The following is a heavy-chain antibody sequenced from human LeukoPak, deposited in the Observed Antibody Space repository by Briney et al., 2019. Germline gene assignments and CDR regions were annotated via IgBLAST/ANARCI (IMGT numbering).Heavy chain of an antibody. J-gene: IGHJ4*02. D-gene: IGHD2-2*01. V-gene: IGHV4-61*09. CDR1: GGSISSGSYY. CDR3: ARCTSTSCYHFDY. Sequence: SETLSLSCTVSGGSISSGSYYWSWIRQPAGKGLEWIGHIYTSGSTNYKPSLKSRVTISIDTSKNQFSLKLSSVTAADTAVYYCARCTSTSCYHFDYWGQGALVTVSS. CDR2: IYTSGST.